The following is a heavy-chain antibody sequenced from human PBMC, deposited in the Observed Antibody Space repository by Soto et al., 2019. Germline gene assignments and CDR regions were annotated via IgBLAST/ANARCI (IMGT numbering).Heavy chain of an antibody. Sequence: GGSLRLSCAASGFTFDDYAMHWVRQAPGKGLEWVSLISGDGGSTYYADSVKGRFTISRDNSKNSLYLQMNSLRTEDTALYYCAKDNRSAIVGATFDYWGQGTLVTVSS. J-gene: IGHJ4*02. CDR3: AKDNRSAIVGATFDY. D-gene: IGHD1-26*01. CDR1: GFTFDDYA. CDR2: ISGDGGST. V-gene: IGHV3-43*02.